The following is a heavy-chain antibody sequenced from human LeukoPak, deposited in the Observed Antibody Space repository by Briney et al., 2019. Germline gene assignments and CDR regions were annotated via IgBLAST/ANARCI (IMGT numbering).Heavy chain of an antibody. CDR3: ARGPGHTVVVVAAKTVGYMDV. D-gene: IGHD2-15*01. CDR1: GYTFTGYY. J-gene: IGHJ6*03. Sequence: ASLKVSCKASGYTFTGYYMHWVRQAPRQGLEWMGWINSNSGATNYAPKFQGRVTMTRDTSISTTYMELTRLTSDDAAVYYCARGPGHTVVVVAAKTVGYMDVWGKGTTVTVSS. V-gene: IGHV1-2*02. CDR2: INSNSGAT.